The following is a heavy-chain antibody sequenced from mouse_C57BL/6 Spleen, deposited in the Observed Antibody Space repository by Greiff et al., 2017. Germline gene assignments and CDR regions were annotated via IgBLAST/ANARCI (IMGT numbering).Heavy chain of an antibody. Sequence: EVMLVESGGGLVKPGGSLKLSCAASGFTFSDYGMHWVRQAPEKGLEWVAYISSGSSTIYYADTVKGRFTISRDNAKNTLFLQMTSLRSEDTAMYYCARNYYYGSKAMDYWGQGTSVTVSS. V-gene: IGHV5-17*01. D-gene: IGHD1-1*01. CDR3: ARNYYYGSKAMDY. J-gene: IGHJ4*01. CDR1: GFTFSDYG. CDR2: ISSGSSTI.